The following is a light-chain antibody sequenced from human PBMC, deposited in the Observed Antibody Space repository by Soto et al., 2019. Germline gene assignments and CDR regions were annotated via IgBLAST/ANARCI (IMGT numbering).Light chain of an antibody. Sequence: EIVLTQSPGTLSLSPGGRATLSCRASQTVTRNYLAWHQQKPGQTPRLLVYGASSRATGIPDRFSGSGSGTDFTLTISRLEPEDFAVYYCQQHGSSPITFGQGTRLEIK. CDR1: QTVTRNY. V-gene: IGKV3-20*01. CDR2: GAS. CDR3: QQHGSSPIT. J-gene: IGKJ5*01.